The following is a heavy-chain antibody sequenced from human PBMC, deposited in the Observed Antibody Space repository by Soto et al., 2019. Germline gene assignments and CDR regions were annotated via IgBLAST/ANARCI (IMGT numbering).Heavy chain of an antibody. Sequence: PGGSLRLSCAASGFTFSSYWMHWVRQAPGKGLVWVSRMNEDGGTTDYADSVKGRFTISRDDAKNTLYLQMNSLRVEDTAVYYSASDLSGGAGVWGQATTDTVS. CDR3: ASDLSGGAGV. CDR2: MNEDGGTT. V-gene: IGHV3-74*01. D-gene: IGHD1-26*01. J-gene: IGHJ6*02. CDR1: GFTFSSYW.